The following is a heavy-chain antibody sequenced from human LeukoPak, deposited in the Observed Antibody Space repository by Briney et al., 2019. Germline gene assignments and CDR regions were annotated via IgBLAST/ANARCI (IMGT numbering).Heavy chain of an antibody. CDR3: ARGSAVAGIGY. Sequence: GASVKVSCKASGYPFTNHGINWVRQAPGQGLEWMGWISPYNGKTDYIQTLQGRVTMTTDTSTSTAYMELRSLRSDDTAVYYCARGSAVAGIGYWGQGTLVIVSS. V-gene: IGHV1-18*01. CDR1: GYPFTNHG. CDR2: ISPYNGKT. D-gene: IGHD6-19*01. J-gene: IGHJ4*02.